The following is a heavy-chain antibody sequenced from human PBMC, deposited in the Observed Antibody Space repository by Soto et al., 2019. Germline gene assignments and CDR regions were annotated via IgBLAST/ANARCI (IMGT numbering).Heavy chain of an antibody. Sequence: SETLSLTCAVYGGSFSGYYWSWIRQPPGKGLGWIWEINHSGSTNYNQSLKSLVTISVDTSKNQFSLKLSSVTAADTAVYYCAIYDILTGYYXWGQGTLVTVSX. CDR3: AIYDILTGYYX. V-gene: IGHV4-34*01. J-gene: IGHJ4*02. D-gene: IGHD3-9*01. CDR2: INHSGST. CDR1: GGSFSGYY.